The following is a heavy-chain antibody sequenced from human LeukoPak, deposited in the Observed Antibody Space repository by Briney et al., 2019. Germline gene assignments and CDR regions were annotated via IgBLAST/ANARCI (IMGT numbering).Heavy chain of an antibody. CDR3: AREDRSRYCYYGMDV. Sequence: GGSLRLSCAASGFTFSSYEMNWVRQAPGKGLEWVSYISSSGSTIYYADSVKGRFTISRDNAKNSLYLQMNSLRAEDTAVYYCAREDRSRYCYYGMDVWGQGTTVTVSS. V-gene: IGHV3-48*03. CDR1: GFTFSSYE. CDR2: ISSSGSTI. J-gene: IGHJ6*02.